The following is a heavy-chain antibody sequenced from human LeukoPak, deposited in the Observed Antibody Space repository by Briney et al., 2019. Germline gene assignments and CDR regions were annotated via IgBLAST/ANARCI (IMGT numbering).Heavy chain of an antibody. CDR2: IYFSGST. CDR1: GGSISSGDYY. V-gene: IGHV4-30-4*01. J-gene: IGHJ6*02. D-gene: IGHD6-13*01. Sequence: SETLSLTCTVSGGSISSGDYYWSWIRQPPGKGLEWIGYIYFSGSTYSNPSLKSRVTISVDTSKNQFSLKLSSVTAADTAVYYCARVAPSGYSSSWYPGYYYGMDVWGQGTTVTVSS. CDR3: ARVAPSGYSSSWYPGYYYGMDV.